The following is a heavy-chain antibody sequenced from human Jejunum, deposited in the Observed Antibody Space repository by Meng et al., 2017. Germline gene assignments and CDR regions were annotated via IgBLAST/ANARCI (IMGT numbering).Heavy chain of an antibody. CDR1: DDSLNNSLYY. D-gene: IGHD1-26*01. J-gene: IGHJ3*01. Sequence: SETLSLTCPVSDDSLNNSLYYWGGIRQPPGKGLEWIGYTYYSGTTYYNPSLKGRVTISVDASKNLFSLKVSSVIAAETALYYCAGGPTTHDAFDVWGQGTMVTVSS. V-gene: IGHV4-39*07. CDR2: TYYSGTT. CDR3: AGGPTTHDAFDV.